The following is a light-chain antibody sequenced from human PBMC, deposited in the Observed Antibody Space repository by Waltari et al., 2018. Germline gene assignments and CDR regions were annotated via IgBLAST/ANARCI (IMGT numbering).Light chain of an antibody. Sequence: AIRMTQSPSSFSASTGARVTITCRASQGISSYLAWYQQKPGKAPKLLIYAASTLQSGVPSRFSGSGSGTDFTLTISCLQSEDVATYYCQQYYSYPQLTFGGGTKVEIK. CDR1: QGISSY. V-gene: IGKV1-8*01. CDR3: QQYYSYPQLT. CDR2: AAS. J-gene: IGKJ4*01.